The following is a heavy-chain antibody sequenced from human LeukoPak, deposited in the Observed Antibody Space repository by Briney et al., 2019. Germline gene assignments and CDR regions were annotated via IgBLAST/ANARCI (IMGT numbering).Heavy chain of an antibody. CDR1: GFTVRSDD. Sequence: PGGSLRLSCAAFGFTVRSDDMNWVRQAPGKRLEWVSILQSDGTPSYAGSVKGRFAISRDISKNTLDLQMNSLRADDTAVYYCARAAAGRAYYHYGMDVWGQGTTVTVSS. J-gene: IGHJ6*02. CDR2: LQSDGTP. D-gene: IGHD6-13*01. CDR3: ARAAAGRAYYHYGMDV. V-gene: IGHV3-53*01.